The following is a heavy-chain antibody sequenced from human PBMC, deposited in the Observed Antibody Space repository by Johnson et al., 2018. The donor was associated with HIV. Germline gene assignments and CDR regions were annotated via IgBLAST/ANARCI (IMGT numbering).Heavy chain of an antibody. CDR1: GFTVSSNY. Sequence: ESGGGLVQPGGSLRLSCAASGFTVSSNYMSWVRQAPGKGLEWVSVIYSGGSTYYADSVKGRFTISRDKSTNTLYLQMNSQRAEDTAVYYCARDLVVGDHSTPLTHAFDIWGQGTMVTVSS. CDR3: ARDLVVGDHSTPLTHAFDI. J-gene: IGHJ3*02. D-gene: IGHD1-26*01. V-gene: IGHV3-66*01. CDR2: IYSGGST.